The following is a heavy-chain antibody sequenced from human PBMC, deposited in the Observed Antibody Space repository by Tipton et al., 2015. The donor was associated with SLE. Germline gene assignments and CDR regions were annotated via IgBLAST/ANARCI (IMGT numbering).Heavy chain of an antibody. CDR2: ISSSSSYI. D-gene: IGHD6-13*01. CDR1: GFTFSSYS. J-gene: IGHJ4*02. V-gene: IGHV3-21*01. Sequence: SPRLSCAASGFTFSSYSMNWVRQAPGKGLEWVSSISSSSSYIYYADSVKGRFTISRDNAKNSLYLQMNSLRAEDTAVYYCARVIAAAGLDYWGQGTLVTVSS. CDR3: ARVIAAAGLDY.